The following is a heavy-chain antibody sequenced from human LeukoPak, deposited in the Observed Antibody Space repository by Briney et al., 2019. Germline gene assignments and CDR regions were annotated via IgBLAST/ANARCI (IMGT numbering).Heavy chain of an antibody. Sequence: GGSLRLSCAASGFPFSSYSMNWVRKAPGKGLEWVSSISSSSSYIYYADSVKGRFTISRDNAKNSLYLQMNSLRAEDTAVYYCARCPAYYYDSSGYYSQYYFDYWGQGTLVTVSS. CDR2: ISSSSSYI. CDR1: GFPFSSYS. CDR3: ARCPAYYYDSSGYYSQYYFDY. V-gene: IGHV3-21*01. D-gene: IGHD3-22*01. J-gene: IGHJ4*02.